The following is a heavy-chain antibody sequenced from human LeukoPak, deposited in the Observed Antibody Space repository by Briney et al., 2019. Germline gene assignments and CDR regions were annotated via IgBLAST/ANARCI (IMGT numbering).Heavy chain of an antibody. D-gene: IGHD2-21*01. Sequence: PGGSLRLPCAASGSPFSSYWMTWVRQTPGKGLEWVANIKHDGSDAYYADSVSGRLTVSRDNAKNSLYLQMNSLRAEDTAVYYCVKGGWVHILDHWSQGALVTVSP. CDR1: GSPFSSYW. V-gene: IGHV3-7*01. J-gene: IGHJ4*02. CDR2: IKHDGSDA. CDR3: VKGGWVHILDH.